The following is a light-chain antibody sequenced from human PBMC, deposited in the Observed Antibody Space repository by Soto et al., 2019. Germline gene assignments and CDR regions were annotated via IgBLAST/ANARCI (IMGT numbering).Light chain of an antibody. V-gene: IGKV1-5*01. J-gene: IGKJ4*01. CDR1: QSITAW. Sequence: DIQMTQSPSTLSASVGDRVAITCRASQSITAWLAWYQQKPGKAPKLLIFDASSLESGVPSRFRGSGSGTEFTLTISSLQPDDFETYYCQQYRSFPLTFGGRTKVNI. CDR2: DAS. CDR3: QQYRSFPLT.